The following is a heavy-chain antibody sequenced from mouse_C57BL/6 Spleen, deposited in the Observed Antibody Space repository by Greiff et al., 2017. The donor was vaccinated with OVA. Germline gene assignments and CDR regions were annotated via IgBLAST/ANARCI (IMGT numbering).Heavy chain of an antibody. J-gene: IGHJ3*01. Sequence: QVQLQQSGAELVKPGASVKLSCKASGYTFTEYTIHWVKQRSGQGLEWIGWFYPGSGSIKYNEKFKDKATLTADKSSSTVYMELSRLTSEDSAVYFGARHEEGYDYDVAWFAYWGQGTLVTVSA. CDR2: FYPGSGSI. V-gene: IGHV1-62-2*01. CDR1: GYTFTEYT. D-gene: IGHD2-4*01. CDR3: ARHEEGYDYDVAWFAY.